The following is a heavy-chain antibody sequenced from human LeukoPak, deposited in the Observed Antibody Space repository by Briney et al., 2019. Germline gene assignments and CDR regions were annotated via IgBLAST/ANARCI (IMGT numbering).Heavy chain of an antibody. Sequence: PGGSLRLSCAASGFIFSSYSMNWFRQAPGKGLEWISYINAGGGTVYSDSVKGRFSISRDNAENSLYLQMNSLRLEDTAIYYCAWGMDVWGQGTTVTVSS. V-gene: IGHV3-48*04. CDR3: AWGMDV. CDR2: INAGGGTV. J-gene: IGHJ6*02. CDR1: GFIFSSYS.